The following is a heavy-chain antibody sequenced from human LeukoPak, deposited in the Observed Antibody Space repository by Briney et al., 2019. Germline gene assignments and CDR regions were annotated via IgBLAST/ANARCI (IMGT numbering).Heavy chain of an antibody. CDR3: AREEVYFDL. Sequence: SETLSLTCTVSGGSISSGSYYWSWIRQPAGRGLEWIGRIYTSGSTNYNPSLKSRVTISVDTSKNQFSLKLSSVTAADTAVYYCAREEVYFDLWGRGTLVTVSS. CDR2: IYTSGST. V-gene: IGHV4-61*02. CDR1: GGSISSGSYY. J-gene: IGHJ2*01.